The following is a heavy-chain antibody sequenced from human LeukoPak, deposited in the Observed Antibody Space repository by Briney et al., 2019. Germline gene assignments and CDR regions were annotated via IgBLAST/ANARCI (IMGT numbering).Heavy chain of an antibody. Sequence: SETLSLTCTVSGGSISSGSYYWSWIRQPAGKGLEWIGRIYTSGSTNYNPSLKSRVTMSVDTSKNQFSLKLSSVTAADTAVYYCARGGVGSSWYYFDYWGQGTLVTVSS. CDR1: GGSISSGSYY. V-gene: IGHV4-61*02. J-gene: IGHJ4*02. CDR3: ARGGVGSSWYYFDY. D-gene: IGHD6-13*01. CDR2: IYTSGST.